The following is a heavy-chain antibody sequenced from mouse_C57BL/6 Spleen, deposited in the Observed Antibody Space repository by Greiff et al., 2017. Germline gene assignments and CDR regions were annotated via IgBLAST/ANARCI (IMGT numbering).Heavy chain of an antibody. D-gene: IGHD2-5*01. J-gene: IGHJ2*01. CDR3: ARWNYSNYVDY. CDR1: GYTFTSYW. Sequence: VQLQQSGAELVKPGASVKLSCKASGYTFTSYWMQWVKQRPGQGLEWIGEIDPSDSYTNYNQKFKGKATLTVDTSSSTAYMQLSSLTSEDSAVYYCARWNYSNYVDYWGQGTTLTVSS. CDR2: IDPSDSYT. V-gene: IGHV1-50*01.